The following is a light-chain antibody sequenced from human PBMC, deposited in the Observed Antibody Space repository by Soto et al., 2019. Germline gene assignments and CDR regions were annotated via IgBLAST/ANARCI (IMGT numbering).Light chain of an antibody. Sequence: LTQPASESGSPGQSLTVSCPVTSNDIGGYNYVSWYQQHPGKAPKLMIYEVSNRPSGVSDRFSGSKFGNTASLTISGLQDEDEADYYCNSCDSSGPPLVFATGTKATV. V-gene: IGLV2-14*01. CDR2: EVS. J-gene: IGLJ1*01. CDR1: SNDIGGYNY. CDR3: NSCDSSGPPLV.